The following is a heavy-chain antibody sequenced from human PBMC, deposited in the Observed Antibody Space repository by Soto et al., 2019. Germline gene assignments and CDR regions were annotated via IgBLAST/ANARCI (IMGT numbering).Heavy chain of an antibody. V-gene: IGHV1-69*01. CDR1: GGIFSTYA. D-gene: IGHD3-10*02. CDR2: IISIVGKP. Sequence: QVQLVQSGAEVKKPGSSVKVSCKASGGIFSTYAISWLRRAPGQGLEWMGVIISIVGKPNYAQRFQSRVTITADESTSTAYVELSRLRSEDKAVYYCARDRDDDCSGNYDNRIDFWGQGTLVTVSS. J-gene: IGHJ4*02. CDR3: ARDRDDDCSGNYDNRIDF.